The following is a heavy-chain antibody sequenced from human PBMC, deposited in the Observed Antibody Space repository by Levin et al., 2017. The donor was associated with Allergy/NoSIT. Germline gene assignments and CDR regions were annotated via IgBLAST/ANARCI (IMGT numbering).Heavy chain of an antibody. V-gene: IGHV3-30*18. CDR1: GFTFSSYD. CDR2: MSYDGSTE. D-gene: IGHD2-15*01. CDR3: ANGYCSGGKCGLDPDY. Sequence: SCAASGFTFSSYDMHWVRQAPGKGLEWVAVMSYDGSTEYYADSVKGRFTVSRDNPKNTLYLQMNSLRPEDTAVYYCANGYCSGGKCGLDPDYWGQGILITVSS. J-gene: IGHJ4*02.